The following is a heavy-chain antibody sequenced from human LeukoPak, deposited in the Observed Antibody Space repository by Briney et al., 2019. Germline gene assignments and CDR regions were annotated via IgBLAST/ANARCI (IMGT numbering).Heavy chain of an antibody. V-gene: IGHV4-4*07. CDR2: IYSSGST. CDR3: ARRYYSSPPDY. J-gene: IGHJ4*02. CDR1: GGSIISYY. Sequence: SETLSLTCAVSGGSIISYYWSWIRQPAGKGLEWIGRIYSSGSTNYNPSLKSRVTISVDTSKNQFSLKLSSVTAADTAVYYCARRYYSSPPDYWGQGTLVTVSS. D-gene: IGHD6-13*01.